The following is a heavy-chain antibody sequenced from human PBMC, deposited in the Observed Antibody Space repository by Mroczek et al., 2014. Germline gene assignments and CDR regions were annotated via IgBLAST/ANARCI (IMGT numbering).Heavy chain of an antibody. CDR2: INPNSGGT. D-gene: IGHD3-22*01. J-gene: IGHJ6*02. V-gene: IGHV1-2*02. CDR1: GYTFTGYY. Sequence: VQLLETGAEVKKPGASVKVSCKASGYTFTGYYMHWVRQAPGQGLEWMGWINPNSGGTNYAQKFQGRVTMTRDTSISTAYMELSRLRSDDTAVYYCARVDYDTRTYYYYGMDVWGQGTTVTRLL. CDR3: ARVDYDTRTYYYYGMDV.